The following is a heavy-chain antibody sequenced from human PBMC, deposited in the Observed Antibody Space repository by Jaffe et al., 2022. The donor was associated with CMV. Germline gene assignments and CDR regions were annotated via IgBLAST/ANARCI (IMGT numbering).Heavy chain of an antibody. CDR3: ARLTGVNAFDI. V-gene: IGHV4-59*08. D-gene: IGHD2-8*02. J-gene: IGHJ3*02. Sequence: QVQLQESGPGLVKPSETLSLTCTVSGDSITSYYWSWIRQSPGKGLEWIGYIYHSGSTNYNPSLKTRLTISADTSKNHFSLRLTSVTAADTAVYFCARLTGVNAFDIWGQGTMVTVSS. CDR2: IYHSGST. CDR1: GDSITSYY.